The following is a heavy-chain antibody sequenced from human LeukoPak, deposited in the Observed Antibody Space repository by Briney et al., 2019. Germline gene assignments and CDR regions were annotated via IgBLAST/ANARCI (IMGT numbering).Heavy chain of an antibody. D-gene: IGHD3-16*01. CDR3: TRTFGYYYFYMDV. J-gene: IGHJ6*03. V-gene: IGHV3-49*04. Sequence: GGSLRLSCAASGFTFGDYAMSWVRQAPGKGLEWVGSIRTEAYDGATDYGASVKGRFTISRDDSKNIAYLQMNSLNTEDTAVYYCTRTFGYYYFYMDVWGKGTTVIVSS. CDR1: GFTFGDYA. CDR2: IRTEAYDGAT.